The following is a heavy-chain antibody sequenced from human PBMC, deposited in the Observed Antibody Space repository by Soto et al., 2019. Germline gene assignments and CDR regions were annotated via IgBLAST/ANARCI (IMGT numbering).Heavy chain of an antibody. D-gene: IGHD6-13*01. V-gene: IGHV3-11*01. CDR1: GFTFSAYY. CDR2: ISSSGSPI. Sequence: QVQLVESGGGLVRPGGSLRLSCAASGFTFSAYYMTWIRQAPGKGLEWVSYISSSGSPIYYADSLKGRFTSSRDNAKNSLYLQRNRLRAEDTAVGYCARGGQHLHGLDVWGQGTMVSVSS. CDR3: ARGGQHLHGLDV. J-gene: IGHJ6*02.